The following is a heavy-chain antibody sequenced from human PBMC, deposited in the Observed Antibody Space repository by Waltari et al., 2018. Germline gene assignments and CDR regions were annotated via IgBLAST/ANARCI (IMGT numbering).Heavy chain of an antibody. CDR2: IYYSGST. J-gene: IGHJ4*02. CDR3: ATTSELRNFDY. Sequence: QLQLQESGPGLVKPSETLSLTCTVSGGSISSSSYYWGWIRQPPGKGLEWIGSIYYSGSTYYNPSLKSRVTISVDTSKNQFSLKLSSVTAADTAVYYCATTSELRNFDYWGQGTLVTVSS. CDR1: GGSISSSSYY. D-gene: IGHD1-7*01. V-gene: IGHV4-39*07.